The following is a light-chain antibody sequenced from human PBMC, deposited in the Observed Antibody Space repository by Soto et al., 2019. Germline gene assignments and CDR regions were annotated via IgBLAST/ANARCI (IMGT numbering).Light chain of an antibody. CDR3: FSYTSSGTFL. CDR2: DVN. J-gene: IGLJ2*01. CDR1: SSDVGGYNY. V-gene: IGLV2-14*03. Sequence: QSALTQHASVSGSPGQSITISCTGTSSDVGGYNYVSWYQQHPGKAPKLIIFDVNNRPSGISNRFSGSKSGNTASLTISGLQAEDEADYYCFSYTSSGTFLFGGGTKLTVL.